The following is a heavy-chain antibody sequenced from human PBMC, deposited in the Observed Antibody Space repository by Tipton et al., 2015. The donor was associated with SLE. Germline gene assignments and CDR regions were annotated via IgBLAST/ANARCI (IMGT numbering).Heavy chain of an antibody. J-gene: IGHJ4*02. CDR3: ATWRGYDFWTGYSPYYFDY. CDR1: GGSFSGYY. V-gene: IGHV4-34*01. CDR2: IYYSGST. Sequence: LRLSCAVYGGSFSGYYWGWIRQPPGKGLEWIGSIYYSGSTYYNPSLKSRVTISVDTSKNQFSLKLSSVTAADTAVYYCATWRGYDFWTGYSPYYFDYWGQGTLVTVSS. D-gene: IGHD3-3*01.